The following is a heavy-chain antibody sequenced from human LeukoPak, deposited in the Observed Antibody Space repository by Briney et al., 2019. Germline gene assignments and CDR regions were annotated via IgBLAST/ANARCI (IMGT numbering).Heavy chain of an antibody. D-gene: IGHD3-3*01. CDR3: ARFYDFWSADYYYYGMDV. CDR1: GYTLTELS. J-gene: IGHJ6*02. Sequence: GASVKVSCKVSGYTLTELSMHWVRQAPGKGLEWMGGFDPEDGETIYAQKFQGRVTMTEDTSTDTAYMELSSLRSEDTAVYYCARFYDFWSADYYYYGMDVWGQGTTVTVSS. V-gene: IGHV1-24*01. CDR2: FDPEDGET.